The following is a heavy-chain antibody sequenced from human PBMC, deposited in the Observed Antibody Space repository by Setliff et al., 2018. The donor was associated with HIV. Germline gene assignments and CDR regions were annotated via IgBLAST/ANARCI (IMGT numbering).Heavy chain of an antibody. CDR1: GYSLTELS. J-gene: IGHJ5*02. CDR3: APVSSGWFDP. CDR2: FDPDDGET. D-gene: IGHD6-25*01. Sequence: ASVKVSCKVSGYSLTELSMHWVRQAPGKGLEWMGGFDPDDGETVYAQQFQGRVTMTEDTSTDTAYMELTILSSEDTAMYYCAPVSSGWFDPWGQGTLVTSP. V-gene: IGHV1-24*01.